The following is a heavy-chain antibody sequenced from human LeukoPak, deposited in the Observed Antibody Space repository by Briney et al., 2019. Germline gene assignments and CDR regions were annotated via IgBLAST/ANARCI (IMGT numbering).Heavy chain of an antibody. CDR1: GYTFTSYY. CDR2: INPNSGGT. J-gene: IGHJ2*01. V-gene: IGHV1-2*02. Sequence: VASVKVSCKASGYTFTSYYMHWVRQAPGQGLEWMGWINPNSGGTNYAQKFQGRVTMTRDTSISTAYMELSRLRSDDTAVYYCARVNDYGDQYWYFDLWGRGTLVTVSS. CDR3: ARVNDYGDQYWYFDL. D-gene: IGHD4-17*01.